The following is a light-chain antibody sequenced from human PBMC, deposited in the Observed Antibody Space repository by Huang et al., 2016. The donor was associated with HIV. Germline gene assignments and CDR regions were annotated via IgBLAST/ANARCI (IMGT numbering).Light chain of an antibody. V-gene: IGKV3-15*01. CDR3: QQYNDWSAVT. J-gene: IGKJ4*01. CDR2: EAS. CDR1: QNIGGS. Sequence: EIVMTQSPATLSVSPGERATISCRASQNIGGSLAWYQKKPGQAPRLLIYEASTRATGIPARFSGSESGTDFTLTISSLQSEDFAVYYCQQYNDWSAVTFGGGTKVEI.